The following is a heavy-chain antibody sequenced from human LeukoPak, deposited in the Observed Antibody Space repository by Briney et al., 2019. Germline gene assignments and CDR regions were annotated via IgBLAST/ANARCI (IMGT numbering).Heavy chain of an antibody. V-gene: IGHV3-7*01. CDR1: GFTFSSYW. Sequence: GGSLRLSCAASGFTFSSYWMSWVRQAPGKGLEWVANINQDGRGIYYVDSVKGRFSISRDYTNNLLYLQMNSLRAEDTAMYFCARDSYRSLDYWGQGTLVTVSS. CDR2: INQDGRGI. J-gene: IGHJ4*02. D-gene: IGHD4-11*01. CDR3: ARDSYRSLDY.